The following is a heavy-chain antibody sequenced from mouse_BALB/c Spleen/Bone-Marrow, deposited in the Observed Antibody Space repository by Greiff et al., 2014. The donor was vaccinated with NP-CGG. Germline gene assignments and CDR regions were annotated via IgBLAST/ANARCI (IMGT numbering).Heavy chain of an antibody. J-gene: IGHJ4*01. Sequence: EVQLQQSGAELVKPGASVKLSCTASGFNIKDTYVHWVKQRPEQGLEWIGRIDPANGNTKYDPKFQGKATITADTSSNTAYVQLSSLTSEDTAVYYCARRSKRYGSNSNYAMDYWGQGTSVTVSS. CDR1: GFNIKDTY. CDR2: IDPANGNT. V-gene: IGHV14-3*02. CDR3: ARRSKRYGSNSNYAMDY. D-gene: IGHD1-1*01.